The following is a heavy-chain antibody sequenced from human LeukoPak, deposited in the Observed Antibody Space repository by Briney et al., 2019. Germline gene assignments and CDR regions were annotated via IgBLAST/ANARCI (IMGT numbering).Heavy chain of an antibody. D-gene: IGHD1/OR15-1a*01. CDR1: GFTVSSTY. Sequence: GGSLRLSCAASGFTVSSTYMSWVRQAPGKGLEWVSAISASGGSTYYADSVKGRFTISRGNSKNTLYLQMNSLRAEDTAVYYCAKGYTWNNIRLLDYWGQGTLVTVSS. J-gene: IGHJ4*02. V-gene: IGHV3-23*01. CDR3: AKGYTWNNIRLLDY. CDR2: ISASGGST.